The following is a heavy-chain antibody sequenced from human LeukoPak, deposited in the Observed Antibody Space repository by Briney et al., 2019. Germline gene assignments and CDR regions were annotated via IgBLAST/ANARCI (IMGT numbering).Heavy chain of an antibody. CDR2: ISYDGSNK. J-gene: IGHJ4*02. CDR1: GFTFSSYG. D-gene: IGHD5-18*01. CDR3: ATNTYSYGRFDY. V-gene: IGHV3-30*03. Sequence: PGRSLRLSCAASGFTFSSYGMHWVRQAPGKGLEWVAVISYDGSNKYYADSVKGRFTISRDNSKNTLYLQMNSLRAEDTAVYYCATNTYSYGRFDYWGQGSLVTVFS.